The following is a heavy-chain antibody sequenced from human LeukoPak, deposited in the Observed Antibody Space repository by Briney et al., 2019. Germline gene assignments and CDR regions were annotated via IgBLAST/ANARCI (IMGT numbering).Heavy chain of an antibody. Sequence: ASVKVSCKASGYTFTDYYMHWVRQAPGQGFEWMEWINPNDGDTNYAQKFQGRVTMTRDTSTSTAHMEVSRLRSDDTAVYYCVRANFLYCSSSTCLFDYWGQGTLVTVSS. J-gene: IGHJ4*02. CDR2: INPNDGDT. D-gene: IGHD2-2*01. CDR1: GYTFTDYY. CDR3: VRANFLYCSSSTCLFDY. V-gene: IGHV1-2*02.